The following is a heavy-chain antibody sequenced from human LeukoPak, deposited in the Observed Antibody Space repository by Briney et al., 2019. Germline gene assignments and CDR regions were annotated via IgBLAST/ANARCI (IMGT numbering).Heavy chain of an antibody. V-gene: IGHV4-59*01. CDR1: GGSISSYY. J-gene: IGHJ4*02. CDR3: ASGYYDSSGYYYFDY. D-gene: IGHD3-22*01. CDR2: SYYSGST. Sequence: PSETLSLTCTVSGGSISSYYWSWIRQPPGKGLEWIAYSYYSGSTNYNPSLKSRVTISVDTSKNQFSLKLSSVTAADTAVYYCASGYYDSSGYYYFDYWGQGTLVTVSS.